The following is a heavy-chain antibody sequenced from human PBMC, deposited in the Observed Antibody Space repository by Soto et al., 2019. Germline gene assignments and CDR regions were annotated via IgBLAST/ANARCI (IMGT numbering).Heavy chain of an antibody. D-gene: IGHD3-22*01. J-gene: IGHJ5*02. CDR1: GFTFSSYE. V-gene: IGHV3-48*03. CDR3: ARDRRYYDSSGYYNWFDP. Sequence: PGGSLRLSCAASGFTFSSYEMNWVRQAPGKGLEWVSYINSSGSTIYYADSVKGRFTISRDNAKNSLYLQMNSLRAEDTAVYYCARDRRYYDSSGYYNWFDPWGQVTLVTVSS. CDR2: INSSGSTI.